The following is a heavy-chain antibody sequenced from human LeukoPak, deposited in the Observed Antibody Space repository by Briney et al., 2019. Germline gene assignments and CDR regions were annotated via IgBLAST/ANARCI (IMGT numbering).Heavy chain of an antibody. CDR3: ARGGGRSYSDAFDI. D-gene: IGHD1-26*01. CDR2: ISGSGSII. J-gene: IGHJ3*02. Sequence: GGSLRLSCIASGFTFSSYGMYWVRQAPGKGLEWVSYISGSGSIIYYADSVKGRFTISRDNAKNSLYLQMNSLRDEDTAVYYCARGGGRSYSDAFDIWDQGTVVTVCS. V-gene: IGHV3-48*02. CDR1: GFTFSSYG.